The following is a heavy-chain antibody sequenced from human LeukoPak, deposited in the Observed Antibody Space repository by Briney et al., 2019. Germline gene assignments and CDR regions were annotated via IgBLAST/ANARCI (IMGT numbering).Heavy chain of an antibody. CDR1: GFTFSSYG. CDR2: IKQDGSEK. J-gene: IGHJ4*02. D-gene: IGHD2-2*01. Sequence: GGSLRLSCAASGFTFSSYGMHWVRQAPGKGLEWVANIKQDGSEKYYVDSMKGRFTISRDNAKNSLYLQMNSLRAEDTAVYYCARDYTSIVPPAHGGFDYWGQGTLVTVSS. CDR3: ARDYTSIVPPAHGGFDY. V-gene: IGHV3-7*01.